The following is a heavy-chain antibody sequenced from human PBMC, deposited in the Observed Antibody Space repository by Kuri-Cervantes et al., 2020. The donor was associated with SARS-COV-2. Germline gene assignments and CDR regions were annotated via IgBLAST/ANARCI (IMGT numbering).Heavy chain of an antibody. CDR3: ARDGGLIADAFDI. CDR2: IIPIFGTA. D-gene: IGHD3-16*01. V-gene: IGHV1-69*06. CDR1: VGTFSSYT. J-gene: IGHJ3*02. Sequence: SVKVSCKASVGTFSSYTISWVRQAPGQGLEWMGGIIPIFGTANYAQKFQGRVTITADKSTSTAYVELSSLRSEDTAVYYCARDGGLIADAFDIWGQGTMVTVSS.